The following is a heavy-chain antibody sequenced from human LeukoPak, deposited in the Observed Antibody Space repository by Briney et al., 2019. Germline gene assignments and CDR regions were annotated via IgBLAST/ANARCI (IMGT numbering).Heavy chain of an antibody. D-gene: IGHD1-7*01. Sequence: ASVKVSCKASGYTFTGYYMHWVRQAPGQGLEWMGWINPNSGGTNYAQKFQGRVTMTRDTSISTAYMGLSRLRSDDTAVYYCARALYNWNYVSLLGLEDMYGMDVWGQGTTVTVSS. V-gene: IGHV1-2*02. CDR2: INPNSGGT. J-gene: IGHJ6*02. CDR3: ARALYNWNYVSLLGLEDMYGMDV. CDR1: GYTFTGYY.